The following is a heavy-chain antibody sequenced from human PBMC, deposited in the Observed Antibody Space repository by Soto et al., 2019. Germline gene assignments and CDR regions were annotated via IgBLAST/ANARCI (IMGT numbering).Heavy chain of an antibody. D-gene: IGHD3-22*01. J-gene: IGHJ3*02. V-gene: IGHV2-70*01. CDR2: IDWDDDK. CDR1: GFSLSTSGMC. Sequence: GSGPTLVNPTQTLTLTCTFSGFSLSTSGMCVSWIRQPPGKALEWLALIDWDDDKYYSTSLKTRLTISKDTSKNQVVLTMTNMDPVDTATYYFARIDSSGYFFDAFDIWGQGTMVTVSS. CDR3: ARIDSSGYFFDAFDI.